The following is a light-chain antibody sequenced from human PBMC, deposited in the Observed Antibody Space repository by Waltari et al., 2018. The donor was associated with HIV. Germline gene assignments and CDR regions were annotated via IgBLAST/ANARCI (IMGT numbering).Light chain of an antibody. CDR1: NSGSKS. CDR3: QVWDSSSGHLV. CDR2: YDS. V-gene: IGLV3-21*04. J-gene: IGLJ2*01. Sequence: SYVLTQTPSVSAAAGKTARITSGGNNSGSKSVHWYQQKPGQAPALVIYYDSDRPSGVPDRFSGSSSGTSATLTISGVEAGDEADYYCQVWDSSSGHLVFGGGTKLTVL.